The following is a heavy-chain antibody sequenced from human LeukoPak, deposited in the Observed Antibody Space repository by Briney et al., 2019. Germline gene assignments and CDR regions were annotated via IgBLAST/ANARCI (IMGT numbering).Heavy chain of an antibody. CDR2: INDTGST. Sequence: PSGTLSLTCAVSGGSISSSNWWSWVRQPPGKGLEWIGEINDTGSTKYTPSLRSRVTISVDTSKNQFSLKVNSLTVADTAVYYCARGGLNNNYFDSWGQGTLVTVSS. CDR1: GGSISSSNW. CDR3: ARGGLNNNYFDS. J-gene: IGHJ4*02. V-gene: IGHV4-4*02. D-gene: IGHD1/OR15-1a*01.